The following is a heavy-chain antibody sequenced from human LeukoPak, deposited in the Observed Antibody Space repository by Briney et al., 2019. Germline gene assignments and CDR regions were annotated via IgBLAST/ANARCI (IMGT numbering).Heavy chain of an antibody. D-gene: IGHD4-23*01. Sequence: SQTLSLTCALSGGSISSGGYSWSWIRQPPGKGLEWIGYIYYSGSTYYNPSLKSRVTISVDTSKNQFSLKLSSVTAADTAVYYCARDPYGGPFDYWGQGTLVTVS. V-gene: IGHV4-30-4*07. J-gene: IGHJ4*02. CDR3: ARDPYGGPFDY. CDR1: GGSISSGGYS. CDR2: IYYSGST.